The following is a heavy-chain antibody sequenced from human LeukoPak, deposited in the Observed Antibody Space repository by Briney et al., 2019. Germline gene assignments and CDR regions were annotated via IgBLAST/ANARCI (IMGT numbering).Heavy chain of an antibody. CDR2: ISSSSSTI. Sequence: PGGSLRLSCVVSGFTFSDHYMDWVRQAPGKGLEWVSYISSSSSTIYYADSVKGRFTISRDNAKNSLYLQMNSLRDEDTAVYYCARGENSVDYVFDYWGQGTLVTVSS. CDR3: ARGENSVDYVFDY. CDR1: GFTFSDHY. V-gene: IGHV3-48*02. J-gene: IGHJ4*02. D-gene: IGHD4-17*01.